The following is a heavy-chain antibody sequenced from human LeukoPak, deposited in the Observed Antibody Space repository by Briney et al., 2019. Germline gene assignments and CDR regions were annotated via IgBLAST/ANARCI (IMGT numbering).Heavy chain of an antibody. J-gene: IGHJ5*02. CDR3: AKDPNRDRGS. CDR2: VGPSGGTG. V-gene: IGHV3-23*01. CDR1: GFTFSSAT. D-gene: IGHD1-14*01. Sequence: GGPLRLSCATSGFTFSSATMMWVRQAPGKGLEFVSGVGPSGGTGTYADSVKGRFTISRDNSKNTLYLQMNSLRVEDTAVYYCAKDPNRDRGSWGQGTLVTVSS.